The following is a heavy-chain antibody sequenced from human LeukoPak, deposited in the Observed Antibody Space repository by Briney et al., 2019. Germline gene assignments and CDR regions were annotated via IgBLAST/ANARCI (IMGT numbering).Heavy chain of an antibody. Sequence: RGSLRLSCAAYVFTFASYAMIWVRQAPGKGLEWVSAISGGGGSTYYADSMKGRFTISRDNSKNTLYLQMNSLRADDTAVYYCAKGDWNDNYFDYWGQGTLVIVSS. D-gene: IGHD1-1*01. CDR2: ISGGGGST. V-gene: IGHV3-23*01. CDR3: AKGDWNDNYFDY. J-gene: IGHJ4*02. CDR1: VFTFASYA.